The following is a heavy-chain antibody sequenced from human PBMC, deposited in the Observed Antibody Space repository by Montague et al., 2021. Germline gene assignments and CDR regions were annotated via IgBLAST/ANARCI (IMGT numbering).Heavy chain of an antibody. CDR3: ARDSPVVEPWAGEHKGAFDI. Sequence: SETLSLTCSVSGDSISSYECYWTWIRQPAGRGLEWIGRVYKRGDTNTNPSLRSRLTLSVDTSKNHFSLTLTSVTAADTAVYFCARDSPVVEPWAGEHKGAFDIWGQGTMVTVSS. CDR1: GDSISSYECY. CDR2: VYKRGDT. J-gene: IGHJ3*02. V-gene: IGHV4-4*07. D-gene: IGHD3-10*01.